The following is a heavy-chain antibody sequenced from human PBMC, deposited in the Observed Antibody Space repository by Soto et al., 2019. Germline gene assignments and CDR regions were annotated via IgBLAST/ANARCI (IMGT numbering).Heavy chain of an antibody. CDR1: GFTFSSYG. CDR3: AREITVTTAFDY. D-gene: IGHD4-17*01. J-gene: IGHJ4*02. V-gene: IGHV3-33*01. CDR2: IWYDGSNK. Sequence: QVQLVESGGGVVQPGRSLRLSCAASGFTFSSYGMHWVRQAPGKGLEWVAVIWYDGSNKYYADSVKGRFTISRDNSKNTLYLQMNSLRAEDTAVYYCAREITVTTAFDYWGQGTLLTVSS.